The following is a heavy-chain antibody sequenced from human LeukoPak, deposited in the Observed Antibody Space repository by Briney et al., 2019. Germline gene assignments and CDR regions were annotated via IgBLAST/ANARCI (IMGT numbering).Heavy chain of an antibody. Sequence: SQTLSLTCTVSGGSISSGSYYWSWIRQPAGKGLEWIGRIYTSGSTNYNPSLKSRVTISVDTSKNQFSLKLSSVTAADTAVYYCARGIQSSTYYYGMDVWGQGTTVTVSS. V-gene: IGHV4-61*02. D-gene: IGHD2-2*01. J-gene: IGHJ6*02. CDR3: ARGIQSSTYYYGMDV. CDR1: GGSISSGSYY. CDR2: IYTSGST.